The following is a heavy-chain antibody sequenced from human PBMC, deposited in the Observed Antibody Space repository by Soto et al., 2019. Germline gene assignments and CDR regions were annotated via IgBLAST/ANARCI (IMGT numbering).Heavy chain of an antibody. J-gene: IGHJ2*01. CDR2: IFYRGTP. CDR3: ARGYGDYGLEGL. CDR1: GGFFSRGGYH. V-gene: IGHV4-31*03. D-gene: IGHD4-17*01. Sequence: QGQLQESGPGLVKPSQTLSLTCTVSGGFFSRGGYHWHWIRQHPGKGLGWIGYIFYRGTPYYNTSLNSRVSLSLEPTRHQFSLKMTSVTAANTAIYYCARGYGDYGLEGLWGRGTRVTVSS.